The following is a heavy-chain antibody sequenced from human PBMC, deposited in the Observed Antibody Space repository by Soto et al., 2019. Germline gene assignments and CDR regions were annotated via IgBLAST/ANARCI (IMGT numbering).Heavy chain of an antibody. V-gene: IGHV4-31*03. CDR2: IYYSGST. D-gene: IGHD3-3*01. Sequence: PSETLSLTCTVSGGSISSGGYYWSWIRQHPGKGLEWIGYIYYSGSTYYNPSLKSRVTISVDTSKNQFSLKLSSVTAADTAVYYCARGSLLRFLGWSFDYWGQGTLVTVSS. CDR3: ARGSLLRFLGWSFDY. CDR1: GGSISSGGYY. J-gene: IGHJ4*02.